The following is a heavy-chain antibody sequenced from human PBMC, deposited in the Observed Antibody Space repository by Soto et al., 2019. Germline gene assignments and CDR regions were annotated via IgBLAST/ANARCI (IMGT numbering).Heavy chain of an antibody. CDR1: GYTFTGYY. CDR3: ARGGHYYDSSGYCPTGAFDI. V-gene: IGHV1-2*04. D-gene: IGHD3-22*01. CDR2: INPNSGGT. J-gene: IGHJ3*02. Sequence: GASVKVSCKASGYTFTGYYMHWVRQAPGQGLEWMGWINPNSGGTNYAQKFQGWVTMTRDTSISTAYMELSRLRSDDTAVYYCARGGHYYDSSGYCPTGAFDIWGQGTMVTVSS.